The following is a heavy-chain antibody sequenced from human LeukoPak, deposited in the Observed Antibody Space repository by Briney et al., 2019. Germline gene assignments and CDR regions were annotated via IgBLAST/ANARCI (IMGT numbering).Heavy chain of an antibody. Sequence: QPGGSLRLSCAASGFTFSNYWMSWVRQAPGKGREWVANIKQDGSEKYYVDSVKGRFTISRDNAKNSLYLQMNSLRAEDTAVYYCARTTDWGNYFDYWGQGTLVTVSS. D-gene: IGHD2-21*01. J-gene: IGHJ4*02. CDR1: GFTFSNYW. CDR2: IKQDGSEK. V-gene: IGHV3-7*01. CDR3: ARTTDWGNYFDY.